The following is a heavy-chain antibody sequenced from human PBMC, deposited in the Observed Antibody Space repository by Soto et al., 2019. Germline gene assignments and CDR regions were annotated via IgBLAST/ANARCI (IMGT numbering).Heavy chain of an antibody. CDR1: GFSLTTRGVG. D-gene: IGHD3-10*01. CDR3: AHIPHYYQYCSFDP. V-gene: IGHV2-5*02. CDR2: IYWDDDK. J-gene: IGHJ5*02. Sequence: QITLKESGPTLVKPTQTLTLTCTFSGFSLTTRGVGVGWIRQPPGKAPECLALIYWDDDKRYSPSLRSRLSITKDTSKNQVVLTMTNVDPVDTATYYCAHIPHYYQYCSFDPCGHGTLVSVSS.